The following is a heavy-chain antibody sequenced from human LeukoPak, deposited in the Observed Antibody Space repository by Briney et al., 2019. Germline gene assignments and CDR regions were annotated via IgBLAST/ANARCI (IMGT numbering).Heavy chain of an antibody. CDR3: ATKRRSSWDESDY. CDR2: ISDGGGYI. V-gene: IGHV3-21*01. D-gene: IGHD6-13*01. J-gene: IGHJ4*02. Sequence: SGGSLRLSCAVSGFNFNLFSMNWFRQPPGKGLEWVSSISDGGGYIYYADSVRGRFTVSGDNAQRSLYLQMDSLKAEDTAVYFCATKRRSSWDESDYWGQGIQVTVAS. CDR1: GFNFNLFS.